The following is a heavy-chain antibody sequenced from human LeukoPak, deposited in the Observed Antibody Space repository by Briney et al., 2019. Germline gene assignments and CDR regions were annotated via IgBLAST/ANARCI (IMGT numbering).Heavy chain of an antibody. CDR3: ARLLLWFGAYGMDV. CDR1: GGPFSGYY. J-gene: IGHJ6*02. CDR2: INHSGST. Sequence: SETLSLTCAVYGGPFSGYYWSWIRQPPGKGLEWIGEINHSGSTNYNPSLKSRVTISVDTSKNQFSLKLSSVTAADTAVYYCARLLLWFGAYGMDVWGQGTTVTVSS. V-gene: IGHV4-34*01. D-gene: IGHD3-10*01.